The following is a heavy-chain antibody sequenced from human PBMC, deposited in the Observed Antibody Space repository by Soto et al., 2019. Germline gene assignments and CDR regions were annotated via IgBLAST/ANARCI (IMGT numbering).Heavy chain of an antibody. CDR2: IYYSGST. J-gene: IGHJ4*02. CDR1: GGSISSYF. Sequence: QVQLQESGPGLVKPSETLSLTCTVSGGSISSYFWSWIRQPPGKGLEWIGYIYYSGSTNYNPSLKSRVTISVDTSKNQFSRKLSSVTAADTAGYYCARHHDSWCQGTLVTVSS. V-gene: IGHV4-59*08. CDR3: ARHHDS.